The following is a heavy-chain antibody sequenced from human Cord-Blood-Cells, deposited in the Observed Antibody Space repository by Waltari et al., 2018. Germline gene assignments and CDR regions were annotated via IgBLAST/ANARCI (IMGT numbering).Heavy chain of an antibody. J-gene: IGHJ4*02. CDR3: ARERGTGDFDY. V-gene: IGHV3-11*05. Sequence: QVQLVESGGGLVKPGGSLRLSCAASGFTFSDYYMSWIRQAPGKGLVWVSYVSSSSSYTNYADSVKGRFTISRDNAKNSLYLQMNSLRAEDTAVYYCARERGTGDFDYWGQGTLVTVSS. D-gene: IGHD1-1*01. CDR1: GFTFSDYY. CDR2: VSSSSSYT.